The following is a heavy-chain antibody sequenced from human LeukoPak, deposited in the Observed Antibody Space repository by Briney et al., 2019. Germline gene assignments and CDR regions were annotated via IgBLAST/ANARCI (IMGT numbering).Heavy chain of an antibody. Sequence: GGSLRLSCAASGFTFKTYSMNWVRQAPGKGLEWVSSITPTSSKTHIYYADSVKGRFTISRDNANNSLYLQMNSLRVEDTALYYCARDLEYSSSSIDPWGQGTLVTVSS. CDR1: GFTFKTYS. J-gene: IGHJ5*02. CDR2: ITPTSSKTHI. V-gene: IGHV3-21*06. CDR3: ARDLEYSSSSIDP. D-gene: IGHD6-6*01.